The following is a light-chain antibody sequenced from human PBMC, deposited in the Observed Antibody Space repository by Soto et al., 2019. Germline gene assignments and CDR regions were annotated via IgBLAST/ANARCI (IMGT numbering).Light chain of an antibody. CDR2: GAS. Sequence: EIVLTQSPGTLSLSPGERANLSCRASESVLDYLAWFQQRPGQAPRLLIYGASTRAAGIQDRFSGSGSGTDFTPTITRLEPEDSAVYFCKQYTGPPTTFGQGTRLEIK. CDR1: ESVLDY. CDR3: KQYTGPPTT. V-gene: IGKV3-20*01. J-gene: IGKJ5*01.